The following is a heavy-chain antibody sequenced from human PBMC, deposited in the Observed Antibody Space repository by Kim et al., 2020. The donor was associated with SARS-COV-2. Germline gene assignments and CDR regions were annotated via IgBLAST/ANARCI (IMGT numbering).Heavy chain of an antibody. V-gene: IGHV4-39*07. D-gene: IGHD3-22*01. J-gene: IGHJ2*01. Sequence: SETLSLTCTVSGGSISSSSYYWGWIRQPPGKGLEWIGSIYYSGSTYYNPSLKSRVTISVDTSKNQFSLKLSSVTAADTAVYYCAREAYDSSGTSYFDLWGRGTLVTVSS. CDR1: GGSISSSSYY. CDR2: IYYSGST. CDR3: AREAYDSSGTSYFDL.